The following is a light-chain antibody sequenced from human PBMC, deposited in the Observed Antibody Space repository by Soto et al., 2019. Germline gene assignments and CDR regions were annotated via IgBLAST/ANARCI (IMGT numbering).Light chain of an antibody. CDR3: QQYSNWPPIT. CDR2: DTS. CDR1: QSVSSIH. V-gene: IGKV3-15*01. Sequence: EIVLTQSPGTLSLSPGERDTVSCSSSQSVSSIHLAWYQQKPGQAPTLLIYDTSTRATGIPARFSGSGSGTEFTLTISSLQSEDFAVYYCQQYSNWPPITFGQGTRLEIK. J-gene: IGKJ5*01.